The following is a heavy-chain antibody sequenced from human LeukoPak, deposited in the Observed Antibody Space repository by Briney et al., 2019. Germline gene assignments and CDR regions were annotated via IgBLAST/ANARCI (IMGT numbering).Heavy chain of an antibody. Sequence: GESLKISCKGSGYSFTNYWIAWVRQMPGKGLEWMGIIYPGDSDTRYSPSFQGQVTISADKSISTAYLQWSSLKASDTAVYYCARGQFVSLAVARKGGLGYWGQGTLVTVSS. V-gene: IGHV5-51*01. CDR1: GYSFTNYW. J-gene: IGHJ4*02. CDR3: ARGQFVSLAVARKGGLGY. CDR2: IYPGDSDT. D-gene: IGHD6-19*01.